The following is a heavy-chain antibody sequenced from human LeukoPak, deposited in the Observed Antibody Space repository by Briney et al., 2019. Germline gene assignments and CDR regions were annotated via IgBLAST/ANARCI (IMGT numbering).Heavy chain of an antibody. CDR2: IHDSGST. CDR3: ARVAAAAGNNWFDP. V-gene: IGHV4-30-4*07. CDR1: GDSIGSGGYA. J-gene: IGHJ5*02. Sequence: PSETLSLTCAVSGDSIGSGGYAWSWIRQTPGKGLEWIAYIHDSGSTYYNPSLKSRVSISVDTSKNQFSVKLNSVTAADTAVYYCARVAAAAGNNWFDPWGQGTLVTVSS. D-gene: IGHD6-13*01.